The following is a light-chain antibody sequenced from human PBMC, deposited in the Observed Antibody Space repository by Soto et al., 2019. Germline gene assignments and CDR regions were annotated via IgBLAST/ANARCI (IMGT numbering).Light chain of an antibody. V-gene: IGLV2-14*01. CDR3: SSYTSSSTYV. CDR2: EVS. J-gene: IGLJ1*01. CDR1: SSDVGGYNY. Sequence: QSALTQPASVSLSPGQSITISCTGTSSDVGGYNYVSWYQQRPRKAPQLMIYEVSNRPSGVSNRFSGSKSGNTASLTISGLQAEDEADYYCSSYTSSSTYVFGTGTKVTVL.